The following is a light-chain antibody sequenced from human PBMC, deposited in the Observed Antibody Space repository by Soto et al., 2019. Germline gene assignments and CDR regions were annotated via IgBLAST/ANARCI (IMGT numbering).Light chain of an antibody. Sequence: ETVFNQSLAILSLSPRERATLFFRASQSISRYLAWYQQKPGQAPRLLIYDASNRATGTPARFSGSGSGTDFTLTISRLEPEDFAVYYCQQYGSSLITFGQGTRLEIK. J-gene: IGKJ5*01. CDR1: QSISRY. CDR2: DAS. V-gene: IGKV3-20*01. CDR3: QQYGSSLIT.